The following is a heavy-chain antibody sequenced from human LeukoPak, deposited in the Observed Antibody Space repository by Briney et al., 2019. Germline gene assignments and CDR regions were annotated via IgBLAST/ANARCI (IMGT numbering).Heavy chain of an antibody. V-gene: IGHV3-33*01. CDR1: GFTFSSYA. CDR3: ARPSDGHYAQGGYFDY. Sequence: GGSLRLSCAASGFTFSSYAMHWVRQAPGRGLEWVSVIWYDGSHLYYADSVMGRFTISRDNSKNTLYLQMNSLRVEDAAVYYCARPSDGHYAQGGYFDYWGQGALVTVSS. CDR2: IWYDGSHL. D-gene: IGHD4-17*01. J-gene: IGHJ4*02.